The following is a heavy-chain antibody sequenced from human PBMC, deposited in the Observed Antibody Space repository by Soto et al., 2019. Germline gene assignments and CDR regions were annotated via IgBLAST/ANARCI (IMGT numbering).Heavy chain of an antibody. CDR1: GGTFSSYT. J-gene: IGHJ4*02. CDR2: IIPVLGIA. Sequence: SVKVSCKASGGTFSSYTISWVRQAPGQGLEWMGRIIPVLGIANYAQKFQGRVTITADKSTSTAYMELSSLRSEDTAVYYCARNQYSSSWQADYWGQGTLVTVSS. CDR3: ARNQYSSSWQADY. V-gene: IGHV1-69*02. D-gene: IGHD6-13*01.